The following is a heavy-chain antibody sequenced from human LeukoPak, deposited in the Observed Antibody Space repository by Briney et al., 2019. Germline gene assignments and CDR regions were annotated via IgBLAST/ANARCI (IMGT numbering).Heavy chain of an antibody. CDR3: AREYYGSGSYVIDY. J-gene: IGHJ4*02. CDR2: IYYSGST. V-gene: IGHV4-59*01. D-gene: IGHD3-10*01. Sequence: SETLSLTCTVSGGSISSYYWSWIRQPPGKGLERIGYIYYSGSTNYNPSLKSRVTISADTSKNQFSLKLSSVTAADTAVYYCAREYYGSGSYVIDYWGQGTLVTVSS. CDR1: GGSISSYY.